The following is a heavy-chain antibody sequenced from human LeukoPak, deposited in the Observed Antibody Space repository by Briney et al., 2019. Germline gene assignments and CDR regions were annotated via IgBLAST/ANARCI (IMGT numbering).Heavy chain of an antibody. J-gene: IGHJ4*02. CDR2: INSDGSST. CDR3: ARDRHYYGAGSYLDY. V-gene: IGHV3-74*01. Sequence: GGSLTLSCAASGFTFSSYAMHWVRQAPGKGLEWVSRINSDGSSTSYADSVKGRFTISRDNAKNTLYLQMNSLRAEDTAVYYCARDRHYYGAGSYLDYWGQGTLVTVSS. D-gene: IGHD3-10*01. CDR1: GFTFSSYA.